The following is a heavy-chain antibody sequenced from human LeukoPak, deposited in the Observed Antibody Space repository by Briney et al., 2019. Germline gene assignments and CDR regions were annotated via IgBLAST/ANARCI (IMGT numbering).Heavy chain of an antibody. D-gene: IGHD3-22*01. CDR1: GYSFTSYW. CDR2: IYPGDSDT. Sequence: GESLKISCKGSGYSFTSYWIGWVRQMPGKGLEWMGIIYPGDSDTRYSPSFQGQVTISADKSISTAYLQWSSLKASDTAMYYCARQNYYDSSGYYYYGMDVRGQGTTVTVSS. V-gene: IGHV5-51*01. J-gene: IGHJ6*02. CDR3: ARQNYYDSSGYYYYGMDV.